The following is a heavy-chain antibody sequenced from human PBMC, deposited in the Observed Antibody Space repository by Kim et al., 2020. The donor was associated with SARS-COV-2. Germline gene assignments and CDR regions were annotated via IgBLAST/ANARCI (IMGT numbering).Heavy chain of an antibody. D-gene: IGHD2-15*01. J-gene: IGHJ4*02. CDR2: SGGT. CDR3: FLVLVVSY. V-gene: IGHV1-2*02. Sequence: SGGTNYAQKFQGRVTMTRDTSISTAYMELSRLRSDDTAVYYCFLVLVVSYWGQGTLVTVSS.